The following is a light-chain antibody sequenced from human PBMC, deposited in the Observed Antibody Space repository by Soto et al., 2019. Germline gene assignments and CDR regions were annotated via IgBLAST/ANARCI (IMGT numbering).Light chain of an antibody. CDR2: GVT. J-gene: IGLJ1*01. CDR1: SGDIGAYNY. Sequence: QSVLTQPASVSGSPGQSITISCTGTSGDIGAYNYVSWYQQYPGKAPKLMIYGVTNRPSGVSNRFSGSKTGNTASLTISGLQAEDEADYYCFSHRSGDSHVFXTGTKVTVL. V-gene: IGLV2-14*01. CDR3: FSHRSGDSHV.